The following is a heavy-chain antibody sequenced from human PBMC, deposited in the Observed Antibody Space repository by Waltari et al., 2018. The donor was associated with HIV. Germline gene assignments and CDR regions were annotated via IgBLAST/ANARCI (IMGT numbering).Heavy chain of an antibody. CDR2: ITGSGLST. J-gene: IGHJ4*02. D-gene: IGHD6-6*01. CDR3: AKVSSSSLGRFDY. Sequence: EVQLMQSGGGLVQPGGSLRLSCTASGFTFSNYAMTWVRQAPGMGLEWFSGITGSGLSTYYADSVKGRFTISRDESMDTLYLQMNSLRPEDTAVYYCAKVSSSSLGRFDYWGQGTLVSVSS. CDR1: GFTFSNYA. V-gene: IGHV3-23*01.